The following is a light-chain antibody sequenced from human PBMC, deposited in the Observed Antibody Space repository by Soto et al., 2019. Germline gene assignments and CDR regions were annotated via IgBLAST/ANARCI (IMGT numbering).Light chain of an antibody. J-gene: IGKJ3*01. Sequence: EIVLTQSPGTLSLSPGERATLSCRASQSLSSSYLVWYQQKPGQAPRLLIYGASSRATGIPDRFSGCGSGTDFTLTISRLEPEDFAVYYCQHYGNTPPSVTFGPGTKVDIK. CDR1: QSLSSSY. CDR3: QHYGNTPPSVT. V-gene: IGKV3-20*01. CDR2: GAS.